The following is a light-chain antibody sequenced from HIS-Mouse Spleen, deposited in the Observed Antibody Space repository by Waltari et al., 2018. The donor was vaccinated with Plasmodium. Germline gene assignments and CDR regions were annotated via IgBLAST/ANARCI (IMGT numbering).Light chain of an antibody. CDR2: GAS. Sequence: TQSPATLSVSPGERATLSCRASQSVSSYLAWYQQKPGQAPRLLLYGASTRATGIPARFSGSGSGTEFTLTISSMQSEDFAVYYCQQYNNWTPYTFGQGTKLEIK. J-gene: IGKJ2*01. CDR3: QQYNNWTPYT. V-gene: IGKV3-15*01. CDR1: QSVSSY.